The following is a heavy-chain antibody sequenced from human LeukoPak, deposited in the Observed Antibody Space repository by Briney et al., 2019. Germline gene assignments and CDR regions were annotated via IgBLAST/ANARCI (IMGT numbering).Heavy chain of an antibody. CDR1: GFTLSSYA. CDR2: ISGSGSRT. V-gene: IGHV3-23*01. J-gene: IGHJ6*01. Sequence: GGSLRLSCAASGFTLSSYAMSWVRQAPGKGLEWVSGISGSGSRTNYADSVKGRFTISRDTSKNTLYLQMNSLRAEDTAVYYCAPVISRVVNGMDVWGQGTTVTVSS. CDR3: APVISRVVNGMDV. D-gene: IGHD3-22*01.